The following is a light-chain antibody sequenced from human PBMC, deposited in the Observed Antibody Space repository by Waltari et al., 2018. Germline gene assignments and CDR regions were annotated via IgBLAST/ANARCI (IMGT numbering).Light chain of an antibody. J-gene: IGKJ1*01. V-gene: IGKV3-15*01. Sequence: GERATLSCRASQSVSSNLAWYQHKPGQAPRLLIYGASTRATGIPARFSGSGSGTEFTLTISSLQSEDFAVYYCQQYNNWPPVTFGQGTKVEIK. CDR3: QQYNNWPPVT. CDR2: GAS. CDR1: QSVSSN.